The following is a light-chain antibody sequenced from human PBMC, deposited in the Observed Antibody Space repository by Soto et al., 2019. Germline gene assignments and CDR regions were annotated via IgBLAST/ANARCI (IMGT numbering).Light chain of an antibody. CDR3: QQLNSYPIT. J-gene: IGKJ5*01. V-gene: IGKV3D-20*02. CDR2: DAS. Sequence: IGLSHSAGTLSLSPGERATLSCRASQSVSNNYLAWYQQKPGQAPRLLIYDASNRAAGIPARFSGSGSGTDFTLTISSLQPEDFATYYCQQLNSYPITFGQGTRLEIK. CDR1: QSVSNNY.